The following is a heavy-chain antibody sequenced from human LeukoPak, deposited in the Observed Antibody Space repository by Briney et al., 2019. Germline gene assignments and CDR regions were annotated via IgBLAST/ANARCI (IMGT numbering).Heavy chain of an antibody. D-gene: IGHD3-10*01. CDR3: AGLGLLWFGEGLVDV. CDR2: ISRNGAVT. J-gene: IGHJ6*04. V-gene: IGHV3-43*01. Sequence: GGSLRLSCAASGLIFDDYTMHWVRQAPGKGLEWVSLISRNGAVTEYADSVRGRFTVSRDNSKNSLYLQMNSLRAEDTAVYYCAGLGLLWFGEGLVDVWGKGTTVTVSS. CDR1: GLIFDDYT.